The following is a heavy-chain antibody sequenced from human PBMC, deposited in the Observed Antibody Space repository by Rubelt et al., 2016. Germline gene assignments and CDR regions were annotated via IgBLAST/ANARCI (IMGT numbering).Heavy chain of an antibody. J-gene: IGHJ6*02. CDR2: VYYSGST. CDR3: ARQQNKPPYYGMDV. Sequence: QVQLQESGPGLVKPSETLSLTCTVSGGSISSYYWSWIRQPPGKGLEWIGYVYYSGSTNYNPSLKGRGVIAGDRSKYQFSLKLSSVTAADTAVYYCARQQNKPPYYGMDVWGQGTTVTVSS. V-gene: IGHV4-59*01. CDR1: GGSISSYY. D-gene: IGHD1/OR15-1a*01.